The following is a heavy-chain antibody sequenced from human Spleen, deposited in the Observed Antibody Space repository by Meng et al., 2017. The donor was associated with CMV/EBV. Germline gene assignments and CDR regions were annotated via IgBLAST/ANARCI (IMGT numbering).Heavy chain of an antibody. CDR2: ISNGGSTI. V-gene: IGHV3-11*01. Sequence: LSLTCAASGFTFSDFYMSWIRQAPGKGLEYISYISNGGSTIHYADSLKGRFTISRDNAKNSLFLQMNSLRPEDTAIYYCARVERFGELFFDYWGQGTLVTVSS. CDR3: ARVERFGELFFDY. D-gene: IGHD3-10*01. J-gene: IGHJ4*02. CDR1: GFTFSDFY.